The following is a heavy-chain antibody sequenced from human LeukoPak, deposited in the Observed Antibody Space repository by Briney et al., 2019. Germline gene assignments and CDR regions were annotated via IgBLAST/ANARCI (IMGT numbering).Heavy chain of an antibody. J-gene: IGHJ4*02. V-gene: IGHV3-23*01. CDR1: GFPFSSDA. CDR2: ISGSTGST. CDR3: ARANNSSWHN. Sequence: PGGSLRLSCAGSGFPFSSDAMNWVRQAPGKGLEWVASISGSTGSTQYADSVKGRFTVSRDNSKSTLSLQINSLRGEDTAVYYCARANNSSWHNWGQGTLVTVSS. D-gene: IGHD6-13*01.